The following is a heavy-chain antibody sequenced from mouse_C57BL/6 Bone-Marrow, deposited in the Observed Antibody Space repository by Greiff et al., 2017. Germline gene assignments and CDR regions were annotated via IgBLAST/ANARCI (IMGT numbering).Heavy chain of an antibody. J-gene: IGHJ3*01. CDR2: IDPSDSYT. Sequence: VQLQQPGAELVMPGASVKLSCKASGYTFTSSWMHWVKQRPGQGLEWIGEIDPSDSYTNYNQKFKGKSTLTVEKSYSKAYMQLSSLTSEDSAVYYCARLLSFAYWGQGTLVTVSA. V-gene: IGHV1-69*01. CDR1: GYTFTSSW. D-gene: IGHD6-5*01. CDR3: ARLLSFAY.